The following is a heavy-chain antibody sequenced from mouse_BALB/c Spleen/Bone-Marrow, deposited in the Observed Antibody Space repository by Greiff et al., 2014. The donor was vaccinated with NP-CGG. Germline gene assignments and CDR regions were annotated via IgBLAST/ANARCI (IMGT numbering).Heavy chain of an antibody. J-gene: IGHJ2*01. V-gene: IGHV1S137*01. CDR2: ISTYYGDA. D-gene: IGHD2-3*01. Sequence: QVQLQQSGAELVRPGVSVKISCKGSGYTFTDYALHWVKQSHAKSLEWIGIISTYYGDASYNQKFKGKATMTVDKSSSTAYMEPARLTSEDSAIYYCARSDGFDYWGQGTTLTVSS. CDR1: GYTFTDYA. CDR3: ARSDGFDY.